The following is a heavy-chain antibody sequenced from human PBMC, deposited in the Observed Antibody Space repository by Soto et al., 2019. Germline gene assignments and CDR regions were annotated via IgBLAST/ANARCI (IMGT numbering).Heavy chain of an antibody. CDR1: EFSFDDYA. CDR3: AKDARNCGGDCYSLYSFDY. V-gene: IGHV3-23*01. Sequence: GGSLRLSCAASEFSFDDYAMSWVRQAPGKGLEWVSSITFTGVSTYYADSVKGRFTISRDNSKDTLYLQMNSLRAEDTAVYYCAKDARNCGGDCYSLYSFDYWGQGTXVTVSS. CDR2: ITFTGVST. J-gene: IGHJ4*02. D-gene: IGHD2-21*02.